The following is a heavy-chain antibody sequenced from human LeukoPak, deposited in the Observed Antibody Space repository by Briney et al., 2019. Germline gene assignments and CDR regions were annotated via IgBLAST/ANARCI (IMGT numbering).Heavy chain of an antibody. Sequence: ASETLSLTCTVSGGSISSSSYYWSWIRQPPGKGLEWIGYIYYSGSTNYNPSLKSRVTISVDTSKNQFSLKLSSVTAADTAVYYCARLEGGYDYWYFDLWGRGTLVTVSS. CDR3: ARLEGGYDYWYFDL. V-gene: IGHV4-61*01. J-gene: IGHJ2*01. CDR2: IYYSGST. CDR1: GGSISSSSYY. D-gene: IGHD5-12*01.